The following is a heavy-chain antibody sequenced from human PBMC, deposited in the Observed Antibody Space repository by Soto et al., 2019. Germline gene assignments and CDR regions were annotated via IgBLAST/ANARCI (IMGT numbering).Heavy chain of an antibody. Sequence: GGSLRLSCAASGFTFSSYGMHWVRQAPGKGLEWVAVLWYDGSNKYYADSVKGRFTISRDNSKNTLYLQMSSLRAEDTAVYYCARVFRYYDFWSVYPPYGRAVGAQGTTVPVSS. V-gene: IGHV3-33*01. CDR1: GFTFSSYG. D-gene: IGHD3-3*01. J-gene: IGHJ6*02. CDR3: ARVFRYYDFWSVYPPYGRAV. CDR2: LWYDGSNK.